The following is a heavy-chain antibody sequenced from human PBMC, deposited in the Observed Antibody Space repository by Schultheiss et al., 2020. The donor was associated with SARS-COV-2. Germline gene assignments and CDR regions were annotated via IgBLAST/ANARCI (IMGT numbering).Heavy chain of an antibody. V-gene: IGHV4-34*01. D-gene: IGHD5-12*01. J-gene: IGHJ4*02. CDR2: ITHSGNT. CDR1: VESVSGGD. CDR3: AREQSGYDSYYFDY. Sequence: SETLSLTCDINVESVSGGDWTWIRQPPGKGLEWIGEITHSGNTKYSPSLKSRVVISVGPSKNQFSLKMTSVTAADTAVYYCAREQSGYDSYYFDYWGQGTQVTVSS.